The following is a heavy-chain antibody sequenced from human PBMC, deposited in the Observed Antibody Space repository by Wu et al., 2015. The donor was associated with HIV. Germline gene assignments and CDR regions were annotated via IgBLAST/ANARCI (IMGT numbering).Heavy chain of an antibody. J-gene: IGHJ6*03. Sequence: QVHLVQSGAEVRKPGASLNISCKASGYSFRDYYIHWVRQAPGQGLEWMGWVNIKYGGTNYAQKFQGRVTMTRDTSINTAYMELSSLRSEDTAVYYCARAKGVDYSNYVVYYYYMDVWGKGTTVTVSS. D-gene: IGHD4-11*01. CDR1: GYSFRDYY. V-gene: IGHV1-2*02. CDR2: VNIKYGGT. CDR3: ARAKGVDYSNYVVYYYYMDV.